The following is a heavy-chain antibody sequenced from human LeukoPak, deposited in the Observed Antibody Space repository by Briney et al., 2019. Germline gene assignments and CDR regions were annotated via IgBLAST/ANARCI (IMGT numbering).Heavy chain of an antibody. Sequence: PSETLSLNCAVYGGSLSGHFWTWIRQPPGKGLQWIGEINHSGSTNYNPSLKSRVTISVDTSRNYFSLNLRSVTAADTAVYYCARVRGSGTYIDAFDIWGQGTMVTVSS. CDR2: INHSGST. CDR3: ARVRGSGTYIDAFDI. V-gene: IGHV4-34*01. CDR1: GGSLSGHF. D-gene: IGHD1-26*01. J-gene: IGHJ3*02.